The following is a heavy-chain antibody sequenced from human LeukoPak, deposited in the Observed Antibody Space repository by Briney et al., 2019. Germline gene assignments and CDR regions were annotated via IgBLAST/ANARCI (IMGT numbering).Heavy chain of an antibody. Sequence: GGSLRLSCAASGFTFSTYAMSWVRQAPGKGLEWVSVISGSGGSTYYADSVKGRFTISRDNSKNTLYLQMNSLRAEDTAVYYCAKGTTTLVVTKIDYWGQGTLVTVSS. CDR2: ISGSGGST. J-gene: IGHJ4*02. D-gene: IGHD4-23*01. V-gene: IGHV3-23*01. CDR1: GFTFSTYA. CDR3: AKGTTTLVVTKIDY.